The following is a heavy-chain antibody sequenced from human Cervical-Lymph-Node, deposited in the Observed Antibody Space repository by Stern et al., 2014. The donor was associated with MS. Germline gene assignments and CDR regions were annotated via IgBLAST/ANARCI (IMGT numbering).Heavy chain of an antibody. D-gene: IGHD1-1*01. CDR1: GGRFTSYA. J-gene: IGHJ5*02. Sequence: VQLVESGAEVKNPGSSVNVSCTASGGRFTSYAISWVRQGPGQGLEWLGGAIPTIGSTNYAQKFQGRLTITADKSSNIAYMELRSLTTEDTAIYYCVERDAWFDPWGPGTLVTVSS. CDR3: VERDAWFDP. V-gene: IGHV1-69*06. CDR2: AIPTIGST.